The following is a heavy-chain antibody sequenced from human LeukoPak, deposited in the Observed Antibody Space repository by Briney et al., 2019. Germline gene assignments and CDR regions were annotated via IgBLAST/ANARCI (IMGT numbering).Heavy chain of an antibody. CDR3: ARDFDAFDI. CDR1: GFTFSSYW. CDR2: IKHDGSKK. Sequence: PGGSLRLSCAASGFTFSSYWMTWVRQAPGKGLEWVANIKHDGSKKYYVDSVKGRFTISTDTAKNSLYLQMDSLRAEDTAVYYCARDFDAFDIWGQGTMVTVSS. J-gene: IGHJ3*02. V-gene: IGHV3-7*01.